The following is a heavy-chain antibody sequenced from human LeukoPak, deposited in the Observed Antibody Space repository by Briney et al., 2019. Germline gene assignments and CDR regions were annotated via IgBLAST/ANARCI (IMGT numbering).Heavy chain of an antibody. D-gene: IGHD6-19*01. Sequence: SETLSLTCAVYGGSFSGYYWSWIRQPPGKGLEWIGSIYYSGSTYYNPSLKSRVTISVDTSKNQFSLKLSSVTAADTAVYYCARGYSSGGDGFDYWGQGTLVTVSS. CDR2: IYYSGST. CDR1: GGSFSGYY. CDR3: ARGYSSGGDGFDY. V-gene: IGHV4-34*01. J-gene: IGHJ4*02.